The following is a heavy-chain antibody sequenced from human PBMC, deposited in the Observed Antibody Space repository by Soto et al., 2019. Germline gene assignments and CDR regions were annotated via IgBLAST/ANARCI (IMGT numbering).Heavy chain of an antibody. D-gene: IGHD3-22*01. V-gene: IGHV4-59*01. J-gene: IGHJ4*02. CDR1: GGSISSYY. Sequence: PSETLSLTCTVSGGSISSYYWIWIRQPPGKGLEWIGYIYYSGSTNYNPSLKSRVTISVDTSKNQFPLKLSSVTAADTAVYYCARLQWYYDSSGHPGGYYFDYWGQGTLVTVSS. CDR3: ARLQWYYDSSGHPGGYYFDY. CDR2: IYYSGST.